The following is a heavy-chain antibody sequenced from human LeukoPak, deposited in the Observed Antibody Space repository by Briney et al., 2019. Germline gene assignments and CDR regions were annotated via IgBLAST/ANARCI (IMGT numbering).Heavy chain of an antibody. Sequence: PGGSLRLSCAASGFTLSNYYMRWIRQAPGKGLEWVSYISSSGNIIYYADSVQGRFTISRDNAKNLLYLQMNSLRAEDTAVYYCARVILGTYYFDYWGQGTLVTVSS. V-gene: IGHV3-11*04. CDR3: ARVILGTYYFDY. J-gene: IGHJ4*02. CDR2: ISSSGNII. CDR1: GFTLSNYY. D-gene: IGHD3-16*01.